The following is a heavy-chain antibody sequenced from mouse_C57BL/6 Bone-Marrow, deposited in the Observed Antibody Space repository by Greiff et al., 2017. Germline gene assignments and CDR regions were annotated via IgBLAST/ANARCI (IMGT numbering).Heavy chain of an antibody. J-gene: IGHJ2*01. CDR2: IVPENGDT. D-gene: IGHD1-1*01. V-gene: IGHV14-4*01. CDR1: GFNIKDVY. Sequence: VQLQQSGAELVRPCDSVTLSCTASGFNIKDVYLHWVKQRPEQGLEGIGWIVPENGDTEYASKFQGKATITADTSSNTAYLQLSSLTTEDTAVYYCTSNYYGLDYWGQGTTLTVSS. CDR3: TSNYYGLDY.